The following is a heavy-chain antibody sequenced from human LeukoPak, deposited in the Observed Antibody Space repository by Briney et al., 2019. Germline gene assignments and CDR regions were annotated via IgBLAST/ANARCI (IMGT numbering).Heavy chain of an antibody. CDR3: ARRRSYSSGWDT. V-gene: IGHV5-51*01. D-gene: IGHD6-19*01. CDR2: ICHSGSDP. J-gene: IGHJ4*02. CDR1: GYSFATYC. Sequence: GESLNISCKGSGYSFATYCVGWVRQMPGKGLEWMGIICHSGSDPRYGPSFQGQVTISTDKSITTAYLQWSSLKASDSAMYYCARRRSYSSGWDTWGQGTLVTVSS.